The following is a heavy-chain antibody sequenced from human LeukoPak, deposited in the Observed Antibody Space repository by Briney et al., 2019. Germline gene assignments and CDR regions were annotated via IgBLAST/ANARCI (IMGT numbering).Heavy chain of an antibody. CDR2: ISAYNGNT. CDR1: GYTFTSYG. J-gene: IGHJ4*02. Sequence: GASVKVSCKASGYTFTSYGISWVRQAPGQGLEWMGWISAYNGNTNYAQKFQGRVTITADESTSTAYMELSSLRSEDTAVYYCASPATIAAARFTFNYWGQGTLVTVSS. V-gene: IGHV1-18*01. CDR3: ASPATIAAARFTFNY. D-gene: IGHD6-13*01.